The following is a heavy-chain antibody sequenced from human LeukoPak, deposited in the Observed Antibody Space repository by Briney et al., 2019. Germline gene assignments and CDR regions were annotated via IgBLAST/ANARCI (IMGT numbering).Heavy chain of an antibody. CDR2: ISGSGGST. Sequence: TGGSLRLPCAASGFTFSSYAMSWVRQAPGKGLEWVSAISGSGGSTYYADSVKGRFTISRDNSKNTLYLQMNSLRAEDTAVYYCAKRRVAAAGYFDYWGQGTLVTVSS. D-gene: IGHD6-13*01. CDR3: AKRRVAAAGYFDY. V-gene: IGHV3-23*01. J-gene: IGHJ4*02. CDR1: GFTFSSYA.